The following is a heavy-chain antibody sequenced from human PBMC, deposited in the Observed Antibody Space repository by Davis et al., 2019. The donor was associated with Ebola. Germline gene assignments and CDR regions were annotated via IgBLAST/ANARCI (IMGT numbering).Heavy chain of an antibody. Sequence: GESLKISCVAFGFTFSRSWMNWVRQAPGQGLEWVASIKEDGSEKYHVHSVEGRFTISRDNAKNSLYLQMNSLRVEDTAVYYCANLEWINPDYWGQGVLVTVSS. V-gene: IGHV3-7*01. J-gene: IGHJ4*02. D-gene: IGHD3-3*01. CDR1: GFTFSRSW. CDR3: ANLEWINPDY. CDR2: IKEDGSEK.